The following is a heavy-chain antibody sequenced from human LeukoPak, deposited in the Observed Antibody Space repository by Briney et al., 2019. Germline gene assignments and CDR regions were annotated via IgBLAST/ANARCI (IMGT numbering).Heavy chain of an antibody. V-gene: IGHV4-31*03. Sequence: SQTLYLTCTVSGGSISSGGYYWSWIRQHPGKGLEWIGYIYYSGSTYYNPSLKSRVTISVDTSKNQFSLKLSSVTAADTAVYYCARDREYDSSGYYYRAGLFDIWGQGTMVTVSS. CDR2: IYYSGST. J-gene: IGHJ3*02. D-gene: IGHD3-22*01. CDR1: GGSISSGGYY. CDR3: ARDREYDSSGYYYRAGLFDI.